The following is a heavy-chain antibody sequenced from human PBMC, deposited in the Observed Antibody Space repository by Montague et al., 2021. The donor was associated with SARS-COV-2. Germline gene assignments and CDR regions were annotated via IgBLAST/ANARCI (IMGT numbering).Heavy chain of an antibody. J-gene: IGHJ4*02. CDR3: ARGGGYSYGALDY. Sequence: SETLSLTCAVYGGSFGGYYWNWIRQPPGKGLEWIGEINHSGSTNYNPSLKSRVTISVDTSKKQFSLRLNSVTAADTAVYYCARGGGYSYGALDYWGQGTLVTVSS. CDR1: GGSFGGYY. V-gene: IGHV4-34*01. CDR2: INHSGST. D-gene: IGHD5-18*01.